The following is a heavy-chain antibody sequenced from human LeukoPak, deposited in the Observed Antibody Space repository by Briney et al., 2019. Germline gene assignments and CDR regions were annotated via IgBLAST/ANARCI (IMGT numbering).Heavy chain of an antibody. CDR2: ISSSGSTI. V-gene: IGHV3-11*01. D-gene: IGHD3-10*01. J-gene: IGHJ4*02. CDR1: GFTFSDYY. CDR3: ARSRWFGELLKAFDY. Sequence: GGPLRLSCAASGFTFSDYYMSWIRQAPGKGLEWVSYISSSGSTIYYADSVKGRFTISRDNAKNSLYLQMNSLRAEDTAVYYCARSRWFGELLKAFDYWGQGTLVTVSS.